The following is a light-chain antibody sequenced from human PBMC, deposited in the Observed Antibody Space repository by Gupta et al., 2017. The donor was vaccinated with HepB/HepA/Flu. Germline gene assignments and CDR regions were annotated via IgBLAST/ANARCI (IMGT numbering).Light chain of an antibody. J-gene: IGKJ2*01. CDR3: QQSFGTPYT. CDR1: HSISTY. Sequence: DIQMTQSPSSLSASMGDRVTITCRASHSISTYLNWYQQKPGKAPKLLIFGASSLQGGVPSRFSGRGSGTDFTITITSLQPEDFATYSCQQSFGTPYTFGQGTKVEIK. CDR2: GAS. V-gene: IGKV1-39*01.